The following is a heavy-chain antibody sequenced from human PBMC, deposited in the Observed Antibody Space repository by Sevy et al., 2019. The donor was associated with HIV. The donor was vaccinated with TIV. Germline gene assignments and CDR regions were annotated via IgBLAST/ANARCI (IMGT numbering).Heavy chain of an antibody. D-gene: IGHD3-10*01. J-gene: IGHJ4*02. CDR3: AKDRVSGTYYTGDFDY. V-gene: IGHV3-23*01. CDR2: ISFSGGST. Sequence: GGSLRLSCAASGFTFSTYAMTWVRQAPGKGLEWVSVISFSGGSTYYADSVKGWFTISRDNSKNTLYLQMISLRAEDTAVYYCAKDRVSGTYYTGDFDYWGQGTLVTVSS. CDR1: GFTFSTYA.